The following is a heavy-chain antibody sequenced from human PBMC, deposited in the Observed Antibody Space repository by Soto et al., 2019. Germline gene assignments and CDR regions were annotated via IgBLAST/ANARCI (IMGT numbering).Heavy chain of an antibody. D-gene: IGHD2-8*01. Sequence: QVQLVQSGAEVKKPGASVKISCKASGYTFTSYDINWVRQAAGQGLEWMGWMKPNSGNTGYAQKFQGRVTMTRDTSTKAAYRELSGLRSEDTAVYYCARSGYCTNGVCYFGDFDYWGQGTLVTVSS. CDR1: GYTFTSYD. V-gene: IGHV1-8*01. CDR3: ARSGYCTNGVCYFGDFDY. J-gene: IGHJ4*02. CDR2: MKPNSGNT.